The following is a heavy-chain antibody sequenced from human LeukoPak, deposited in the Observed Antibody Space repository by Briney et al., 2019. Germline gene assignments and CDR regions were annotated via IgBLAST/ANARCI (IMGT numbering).Heavy chain of an antibody. D-gene: IGHD6-13*01. V-gene: IGHV1-18*01. CDR2: ISPYNGNT. CDR3: ARVGVHSSSWYEGDYYYYYMDV. Sequence: ASVKVSCKASGYNFRNFGIIWVRQAPGQGLEWMGWISPYNGNTNYAQNIQGRVTMTADTSTSTAYMELRSLRSNDTAVYYCARVGVHSSSWYEGDYYYYYMDVWGKGTAVTVSS. CDR1: GYNFRNFG. J-gene: IGHJ6*03.